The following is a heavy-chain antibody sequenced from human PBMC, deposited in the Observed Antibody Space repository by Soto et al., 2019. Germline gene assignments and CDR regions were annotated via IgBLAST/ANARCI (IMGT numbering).Heavy chain of an antibody. D-gene: IGHD1-1*01. CDR1: GGSISSSSYY. J-gene: IGHJ4*02. CDR3: ARHYPIGNNWNYFDY. Sequence: SETLSLTCTVSGGSISSSSYYWGWIRQPPGKGLELIGHIFYSGSTNYNPSLESRITISVDTSNNQFSLKVNSVTAADTALYYCARHYPIGNNWNYFDYWGQGTLVTVSS. V-gene: IGHV4-61*05. CDR2: IFYSGST.